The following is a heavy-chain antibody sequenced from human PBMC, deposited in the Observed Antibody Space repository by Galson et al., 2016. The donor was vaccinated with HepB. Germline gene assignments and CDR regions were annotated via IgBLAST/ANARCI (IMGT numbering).Heavy chain of an antibody. D-gene: IGHD3/OR15-3a*01. V-gene: IGHV5-51*01. CDR1: TYSFNTYW. Sequence: QSGAEVKKPGESLKISCKGSTYSFNTYWIGWARQLPGKGLEWMGIIYPDDSDTRYSPSFRGQVTISADKSITPAYLQWSSLKASDTAMYYCARRTSGVAGTGFDYWGQGTQVTVSS. J-gene: IGHJ4*02. CDR3: ARRTSGVAGTGFDY. CDR2: IYPDDSDT.